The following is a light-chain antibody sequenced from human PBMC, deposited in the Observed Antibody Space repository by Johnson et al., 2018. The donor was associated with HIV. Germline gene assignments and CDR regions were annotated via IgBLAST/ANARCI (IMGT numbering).Light chain of an antibody. J-gene: IGLJ1*01. V-gene: IGLV1-51*01. CDR3: ATWDSSLRWV. Sequence: QSVLTQPPSVSAAPGQKVTISCSGSSSNIGNNYVSWYQQIPGTAPKLLIYDNNKRPSGIPDRFSGSKSGTSATLGITGLQTGDEADYYCATWDSSLRWVFGTGTKVTVL. CDR2: DNN. CDR1: SSNIGNNY.